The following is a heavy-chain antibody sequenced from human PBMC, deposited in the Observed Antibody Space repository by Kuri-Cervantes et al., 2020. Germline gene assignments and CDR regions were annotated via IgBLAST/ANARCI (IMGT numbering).Heavy chain of an antibody. Sequence: GGSLRLSCAASGFTFSDYYMSWIRQAPGKGLEWVSYISSSGSTIYYADSVKGRFTISRDNAKNSLYLQMNSLRAEDTALYYCARAPSPGYSDDMDVWGKGTTVTVSS. CDR3: ARAPSPGYSDDMDV. V-gene: IGHV3-11*01. J-gene: IGHJ6*03. CDR2: ISSSGSTI. CDR1: GFTFSDYY. D-gene: IGHD6-13*01.